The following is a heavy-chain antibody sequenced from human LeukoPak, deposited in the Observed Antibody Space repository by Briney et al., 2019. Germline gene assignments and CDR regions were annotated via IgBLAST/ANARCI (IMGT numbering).Heavy chain of an antibody. CDR3: AKRFNYYGSGSDFGMDV. D-gene: IGHD3-10*01. CDR2: ISGSGGTT. CDR1: GFTFSSYW. Sequence: GGSLRLSCAASGFTFSSYWMSWVRQAPGKGLEWVSAISGSGGTTYYADSVKGRFTIARDNSKNTLYLQMNSLRVEDTAVYYCAKRFNYYGSGSDFGMDVWGQGTTVTVSS. J-gene: IGHJ6*02. V-gene: IGHV3-23*01.